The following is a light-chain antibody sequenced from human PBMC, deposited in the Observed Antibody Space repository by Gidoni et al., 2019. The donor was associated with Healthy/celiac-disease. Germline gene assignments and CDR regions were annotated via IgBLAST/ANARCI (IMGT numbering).Light chain of an antibody. Sequence: EIVWTQSPATLSLSPGEGATLSCMASQSVSSYLAWYQQKPGQSPRLLIYDASNRATGIPARFSGSGSGTDFTLTISSLEPEDFSVYYCQQRSNWPLLTFGGGTKVEIK. V-gene: IGKV3-11*01. CDR2: DAS. CDR3: QQRSNWPLLT. CDR1: QSVSSY. J-gene: IGKJ4*01.